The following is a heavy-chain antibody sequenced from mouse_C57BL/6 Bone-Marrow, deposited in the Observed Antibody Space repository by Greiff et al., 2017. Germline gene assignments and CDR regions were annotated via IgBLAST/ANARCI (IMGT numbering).Heavy chain of an antibody. CDR1: GYSFTDYN. J-gene: IGHJ2*01. D-gene: IGHD4-1*01. CDR3: ERGKWDVDY. V-gene: IGHV1-39*01. Sequence: VQLQQSGPELVTPAASVTISCKASGYSFTDYNMNWVKQRTGKSLEWLGVIYPNYGTTSNNQKCKSKATLTVDQSSNTAYMQLNSLTSEDSAVYYCERGKWDVDYWGQGTTLTVSS. CDR2: IYPNYGTT.